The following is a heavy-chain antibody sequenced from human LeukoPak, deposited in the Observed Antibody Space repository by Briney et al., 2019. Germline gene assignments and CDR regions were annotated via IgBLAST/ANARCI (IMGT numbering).Heavy chain of an antibody. Sequence: SETLSLTCTVSGGSISDSYWSWLRQSPGKGLEWIGYIYTGGSTHFNPSLKSRVTMSVDTSKKQFSLKLSSVTAADTAVYYCARRGENNSGWETTTYYYYYYMDVWGKGTSVTVSS. CDR3: ARRGENNSGWETTTYYYYYYMDV. CDR2: IYTGGST. D-gene: IGHD6-19*01. V-gene: IGHV4-4*09. J-gene: IGHJ6*03. CDR1: GGSISDSY.